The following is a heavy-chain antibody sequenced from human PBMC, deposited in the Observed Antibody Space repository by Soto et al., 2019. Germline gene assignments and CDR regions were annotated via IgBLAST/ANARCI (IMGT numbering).Heavy chain of an antibody. Sequence: EVQLVESGGGLVKPGGSLRLSCAAAGVTFRTYAMNWGRQGPGKGLEWVSSVGNSSNKIYYADSVKDRFTVSRDNAKNSLYLQMGSRRAEDTAVYYFARSPWHLGVYKCDDSWGRGTLVTVSS. CDR1: GVTFRTYA. D-gene: IGHD1-1*01. J-gene: IGHJ5*01. V-gene: IGHV3-21*01. CDR2: VGNSSNKI. CDR3: ARSPWHLGVYKCDDS.